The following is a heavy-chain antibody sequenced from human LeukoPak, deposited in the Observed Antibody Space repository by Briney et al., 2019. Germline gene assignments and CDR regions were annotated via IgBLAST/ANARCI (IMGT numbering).Heavy chain of an antibody. CDR1: GFTFNNYA. CDR3: VRDGLLWYGGAT. V-gene: IGHV3-74*01. Sequence: GGSLRLSCAASGFTFNNYAMNRVRQAPGKGLEWVSCLNGDGTRTNYADSVKGRFIISRDNAKNTLYLQMNSVTVEDTAVYYCVRDGLLWYGGATWGQGTMVAVSS. D-gene: IGHD2-21*01. J-gene: IGHJ3*01. CDR2: LNGDGTRT.